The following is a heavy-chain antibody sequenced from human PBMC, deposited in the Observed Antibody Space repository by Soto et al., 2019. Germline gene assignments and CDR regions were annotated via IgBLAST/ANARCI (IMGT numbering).Heavy chain of an antibody. V-gene: IGHV4-39*01. J-gene: IGHJ4*02. CDR1: GDSISSSTYY. D-gene: IGHD3-22*01. CDR3: VSPEGYYDSSGRSLDY. Sequence: SETLSLTCTVSGDSISSSTYYWGWIRQPPGEGLEWIGSMFYSGNTYYNPSLKSRVTMSIDTSKNQFSLKLNSVTAADTAVYYCVSPEGYYDSSGRSLDYWGQGTLVTISS. CDR2: MFYSGNT.